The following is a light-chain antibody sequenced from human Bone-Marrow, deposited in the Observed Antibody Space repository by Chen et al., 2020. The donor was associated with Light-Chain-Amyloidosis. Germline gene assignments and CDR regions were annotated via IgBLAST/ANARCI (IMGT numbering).Light chain of an antibody. J-gene: IGLJ2*01. V-gene: IGLV3-25*03. Sequence: SYELTQPPSVSVSLGQTPRITCAGDDLPTKYAYWYQQKPGQAPVLVIHRDTERPSGISERFSGSSSGTTATLTISGVQAEDEADYHCQSTDSSGTYEVIFGGGTKLTVL. CDR3: QSTDSSGTYEVI. CDR1: DLPTKY. CDR2: RDT.